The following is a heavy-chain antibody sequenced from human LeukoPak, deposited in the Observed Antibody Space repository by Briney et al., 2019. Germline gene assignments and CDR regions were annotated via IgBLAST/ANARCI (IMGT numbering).Heavy chain of an antibody. CDR2: ISYDGSNK. CDR3: ARDKGGGYCSGGSCYFNWFDP. CDR1: GFTFSSYA. D-gene: IGHD2-15*01. V-gene: IGHV3-30-3*01. J-gene: IGHJ5*02. Sequence: PGGPLRLSCAASGFTFSSYAMHWVRQAPGKGLEWVAVISYDGSNKYYADSVKGRFTISRDNSKNTLYLQMNSLRAEDTAVYYCARDKGGGYCSGGSCYFNWFDPWGQGTLVTVSS.